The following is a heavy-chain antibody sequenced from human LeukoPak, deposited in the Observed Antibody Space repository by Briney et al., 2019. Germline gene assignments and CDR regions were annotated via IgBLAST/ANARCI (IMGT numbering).Heavy chain of an antibody. CDR3: ARSGFGSGVSFDV. D-gene: IGHD3-10*01. Sequence: ASVKVSCKASGYTFTSYDINWVRQATGQGLEWMGWMNPNSGDTGYPQKFQGRVTMTRDTSITTAYMELSSLRSDDTAVYYCARSGFGSGVSFDVWGQGTLVTVSS. J-gene: IGHJ5*02. CDR2: MNPNSGDT. CDR1: GYTFTSYD. V-gene: IGHV1-8*01.